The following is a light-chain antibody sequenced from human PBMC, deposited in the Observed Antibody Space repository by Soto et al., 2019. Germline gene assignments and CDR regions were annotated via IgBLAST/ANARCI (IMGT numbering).Light chain of an antibody. CDR3: QQRSNWPPIT. CDR2: GAS. Sequence: EAVLTQSPGTLSLSPGERATLSCRTRQTISNTNLAWYQQKPGQAPRLLIFGASNRATGVPHRFSGSGSGTDFTLTISRLEPEDFAVYYCQQRSNWPPITFGQGTRLEIK. J-gene: IGKJ5*01. CDR1: QTISNTN. V-gene: IGKV3D-20*02.